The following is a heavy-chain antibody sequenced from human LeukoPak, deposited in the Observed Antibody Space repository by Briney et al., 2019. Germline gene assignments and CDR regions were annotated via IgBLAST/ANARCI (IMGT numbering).Heavy chain of an antibody. CDR1: GGSFGGYY. J-gene: IGHJ5*02. CDR3: AREIAAAGPRWFDP. CDR2: INHSGST. D-gene: IGHD6-13*01. V-gene: IGHV4-34*01. Sequence: SETLSLTCAVYGGSFGGYYWSWIRQPPGKGLEWIGEINHSGSTNYNPSLKSRVSISVDTSKNQFSLKLSSVTAADTAVYYCAREIAAAGPRWFDPWGQGTLVTVSS.